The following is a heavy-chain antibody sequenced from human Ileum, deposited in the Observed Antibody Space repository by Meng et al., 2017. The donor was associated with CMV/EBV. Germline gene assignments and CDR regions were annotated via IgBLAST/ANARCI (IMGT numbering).Heavy chain of an antibody. CDR3: AREVDVDGAVPQKGGHYYDY. D-gene: IGHD5-12*01. Sequence: AHLQGAGPGLVQPSETLALTCSVSGGPMSGYYWGWIRQPAGKGLEWIGRIYVSVSTDYNPSLKSRATMSVDTSKKQFSLRLTSVTAADTAVYFCAREVDVDGAVPQKGGHYYDYWGQGSLVTVSS. CDR1: GGPMSGYY. J-gene: IGHJ4*02. V-gene: IGHV4-4*07. CDR2: IYVSVST.